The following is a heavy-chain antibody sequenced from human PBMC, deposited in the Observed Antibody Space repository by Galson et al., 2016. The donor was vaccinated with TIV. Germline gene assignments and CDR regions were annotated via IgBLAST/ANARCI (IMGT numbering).Heavy chain of an antibody. CDR1: GYTFTGYD. V-gene: IGHV1-2*02. CDR3: ARDLDSTVTAAFDY. Sequence: SVKVSCKASGYTFTGYDMHWVRQAPGQGLEWMGWIDPNSGDTNYAQNFQDRVTMTRDTSIRTAYMELSRLKSDDMAVYYCARDLDSTVTAAFDYWGQGTLVTISS. J-gene: IGHJ4*02. CDR2: IDPNSGDT. D-gene: IGHD4-17*01.